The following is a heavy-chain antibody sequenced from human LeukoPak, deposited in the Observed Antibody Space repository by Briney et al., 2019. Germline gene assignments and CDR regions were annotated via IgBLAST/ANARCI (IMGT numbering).Heavy chain of an antibody. Sequence: SETLSLTCTVSGGSISSYCWSWIRQPPGKGLEWIGYIYYSGSTNYNPSLKSRVTISVDTSKNQFSLKLSSVTAADTAVYYCAREDSYYYYGMDVWGQGTTVTVSS. J-gene: IGHJ6*02. CDR2: IYYSGST. CDR1: GGSISSYC. CDR3: AREDSYYYYGMDV. V-gene: IGHV4-59*01.